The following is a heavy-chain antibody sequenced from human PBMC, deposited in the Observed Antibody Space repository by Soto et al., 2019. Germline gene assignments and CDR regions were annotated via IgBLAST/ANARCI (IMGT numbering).Heavy chain of an antibody. CDR2: IYSGGST. Sequence: PGGSLRLSCAATGFTVSSNYMSRVRQAPGKGLEWVSVIYSGGSTYYADSVKGRFTISRDNSKNTLYLQMNSLRAEDTAVYYCERERLSSGSHYYYYGMDVWGQGTTVTVSS. CDR1: GFTVSSNY. J-gene: IGHJ6*02. V-gene: IGHV3-53*01. D-gene: IGHD1-26*01. CDR3: ERERLSSGSHYYYYGMDV.